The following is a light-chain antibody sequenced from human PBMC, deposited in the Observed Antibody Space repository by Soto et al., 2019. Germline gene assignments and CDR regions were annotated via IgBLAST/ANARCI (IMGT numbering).Light chain of an antibody. CDR2: RNN. CDR3: AAWDDSLSGVV. Sequence: QSVLTQPPSVSGTPGQRVTISCSGSSSNIGSYYVYWYQQLPGTAPKLLIYRNNQRPSGVPDRFSGSKSGTSASLAISGLRSEDEAEYYCAAWDDSLSGVVFGGGTKLTVL. J-gene: IGLJ2*01. V-gene: IGLV1-47*01. CDR1: SSNIGSYY.